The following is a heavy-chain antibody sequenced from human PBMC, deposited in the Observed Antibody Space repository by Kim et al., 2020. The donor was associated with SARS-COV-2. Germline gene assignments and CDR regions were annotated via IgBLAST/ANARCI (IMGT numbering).Heavy chain of an antibody. CDR2: ITGSGAST. V-gene: IGHV3-23*01. CDR1: GFTFSSYA. Sequence: GGSLRLSCAASGFTFSSYAMSWVRQTPGKGLEWVSAITGSGASTYYADSVKGRFTISRDNSKNTLYLQMNSLRAEDTAVYYCAKERTGTTAFDYWGQGTLVTVSS. D-gene: IGHD1-7*01. CDR3: AKERTGTTAFDY. J-gene: IGHJ4*02.